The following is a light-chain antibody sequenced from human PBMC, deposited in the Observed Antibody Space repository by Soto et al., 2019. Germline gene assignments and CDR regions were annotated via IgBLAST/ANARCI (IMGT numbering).Light chain of an antibody. CDR1: QSIGSY. CDR3: QQSYNTPRT. CDR2: AAS. J-gene: IGKJ2*02. Sequence: DIQMTQSPSSLSASVGDRVTITCRASQSIGSYLHWFQQKSGKAPKLLIYAASNLQSGVSSRFSGGGSGTDFTLTISSLQPEDFATYYCQQSYNTPRTFGQGTELEIK. V-gene: IGKV1-39*01.